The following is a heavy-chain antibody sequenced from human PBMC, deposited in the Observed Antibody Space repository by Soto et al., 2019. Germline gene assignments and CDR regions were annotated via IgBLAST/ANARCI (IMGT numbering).Heavy chain of an antibody. D-gene: IGHD2-15*01. Sequence: ASVKVSCEASGYTFTGYYMHCVRQAPGQVLEWMGWINPNSGGTNYAQKFQGRVTMTRDTSISTAYMELSRLRSDDTAVYYCARVAEPYYYYGMDVWGQGTTVTVSS. CDR1: GYTFTGYY. V-gene: IGHV1-2*02. CDR2: INPNSGGT. J-gene: IGHJ6*02. CDR3: ARVAEPYYYYGMDV.